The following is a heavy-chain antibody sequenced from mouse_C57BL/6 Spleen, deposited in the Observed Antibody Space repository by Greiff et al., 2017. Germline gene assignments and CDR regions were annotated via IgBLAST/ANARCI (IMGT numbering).Heavy chain of an antibody. D-gene: IGHD2-4*01. Sequence: EVHLVESGGGLVKPGGSLKLSCAASGFTFSDYGMHWVRQAPQKGLELVAYISSGSSTIYYADTVKGRFTISRDSAKNTLFLQMTSLRSEDTAMYYCARDGFYDYDAWFAYWGQGTLVTVSA. CDR3: ARDGFYDYDAWFAY. CDR1: GFTFSDYG. CDR2: ISSGSSTI. V-gene: IGHV5-17*01. J-gene: IGHJ3*01.